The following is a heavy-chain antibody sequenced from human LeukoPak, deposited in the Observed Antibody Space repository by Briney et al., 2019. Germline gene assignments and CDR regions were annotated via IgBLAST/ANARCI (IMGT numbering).Heavy chain of an antibody. J-gene: IGHJ3*02. D-gene: IGHD2-21*01. CDR2: IASDGSHT. CDR1: GFTFSTYF. Sequence: GGSLRLSCAASGFTFSTYFMHWARQAPGKGLEWVADIASDGSHTFYVESVKGRFTISRDNSKNTLYLQMNSLRAEDTAVYFCARERQDTILHSGAFDIWGQGTMVAVSS. CDR3: ARERQDTILHSGAFDI. V-gene: IGHV3-30-3*01.